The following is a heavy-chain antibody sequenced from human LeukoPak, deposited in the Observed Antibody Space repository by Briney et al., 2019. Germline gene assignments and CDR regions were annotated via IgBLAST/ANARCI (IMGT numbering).Heavy chain of an antibody. CDR1: GFTFNTSA. J-gene: IGHJ4*02. CDR2: ISAHVGTT. V-gene: IGHV3-23*01. CDR3: AKNGGRPPFVDY. D-gene: IGHD4-23*01. Sequence: GGSLRLSCAASGFTFNTSAMSWVRQAPGKGLEWVSGISAHVGTTDYADSVKGRFTISRDKSKNTLFLQMSSLRTEDTAVYYCAKNGGRPPFVDYWGQGTLVTVSS.